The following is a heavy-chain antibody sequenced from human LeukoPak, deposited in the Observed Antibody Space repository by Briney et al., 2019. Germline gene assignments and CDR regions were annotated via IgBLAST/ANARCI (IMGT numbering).Heavy chain of an antibody. D-gene: IGHD2-15*01. J-gene: IGHJ5*02. Sequence: GRSLRLSCAASGFTFSSYAMHWVRQAPGKGLEWVAVISYDGSNKYYADSVKGRFTISRDNSKNTLYLQMNSLRAEDTAVYYRARDPSLGYCSGGSCYGGWFDPWGQGTLVTVSS. CDR2: ISYDGSNK. CDR3: ARDPSLGYCSGGSCYGGWFDP. CDR1: GFTFSSYA. V-gene: IGHV3-30*04.